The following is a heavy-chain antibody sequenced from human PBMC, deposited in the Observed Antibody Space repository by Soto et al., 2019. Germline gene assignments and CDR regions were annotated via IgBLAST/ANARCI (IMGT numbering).Heavy chain of an antibody. CDR3: ARDLLGSIAARPAYYMDV. Sequence: GGSLRLSCAASGFTVSSNYMSWVRQAPGKGLEWVSVIYSGGSTYYADSVKGRFTISRHNSKNTLYLQMNSLRAEDTAVYYCARDLLGSIAARPAYYMDVWGKGTTVTVSS. V-gene: IGHV3-53*04. D-gene: IGHD6-6*01. CDR2: IYSGGST. J-gene: IGHJ6*03. CDR1: GFTVSSNY.